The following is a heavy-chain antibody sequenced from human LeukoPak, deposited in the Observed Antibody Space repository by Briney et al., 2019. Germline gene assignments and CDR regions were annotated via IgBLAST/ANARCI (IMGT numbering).Heavy chain of an antibody. J-gene: IGHJ4*02. Sequence: GGSLRLSCAASGFTFSNYAMSWVRQAPGKGLEWASLIATSDNTYYADSVKGRFTISRDNFKNTVYLQMNSLRAEDTAIYYCATYFYSRTLRYFDYWGQGSLVTVSS. V-gene: IGHV3-23*01. CDR2: IATSDNT. CDR1: GFTFSNYA. CDR3: ATYFYSRTLRYFDY. D-gene: IGHD6-13*01.